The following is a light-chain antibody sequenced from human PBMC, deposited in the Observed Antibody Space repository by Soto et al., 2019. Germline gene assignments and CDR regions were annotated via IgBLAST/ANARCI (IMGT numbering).Light chain of an antibody. Sequence: EIVMTQSPATLSVSPGERATLSCRASQSVSSNLAWYQQKPGQAPRLLIYGVSTRATGIPARFSGSGSATDFTLTISSLEPEDFAVYYCQHRSIWPVSFGQGTRLEIK. CDR3: QHRSIWPVS. CDR2: GVS. V-gene: IGKV3-15*01. J-gene: IGKJ5*01. CDR1: QSVSSN.